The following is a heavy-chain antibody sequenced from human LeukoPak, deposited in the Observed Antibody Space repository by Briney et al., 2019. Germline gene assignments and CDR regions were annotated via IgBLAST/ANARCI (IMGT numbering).Heavy chain of an antibody. Sequence: PGGSLRLSCAASGFTFSSYGMHWVRQAPGKGLEWVAFIRYDGSNKYYADSVKGRFTISRDNSKNTLYLQMNSLRAEDTAAYYCAKVVVVVPAAIGPFDYWGQGTLVTVSS. CDR3: AKVVVVVPAAIGPFDY. V-gene: IGHV3-30*02. J-gene: IGHJ4*02. CDR1: GFTFSSYG. CDR2: IRYDGSNK. D-gene: IGHD2-2*02.